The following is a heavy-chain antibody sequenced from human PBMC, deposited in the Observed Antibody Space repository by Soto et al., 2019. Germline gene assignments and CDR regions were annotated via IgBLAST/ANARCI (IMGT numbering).Heavy chain of an antibody. CDR2: INPNSGGT. CDR3: ARNPPCPYCIAVAGTGDGYYYYGMDV. CDR1: GYTFTGYY. Sequence: AASVKVSCKASGYTFTGYYMHWVRQASGQGLEWMGWINPNSGGTNYAQKFQGRVTMTRDTSISTAYMELSRLRSDDTAVYYCARNPPCPYCIAVAGTGDGYYYYGMDVWGQGTTVTVSS. V-gene: IGHV1-2*02. D-gene: IGHD6-19*01. J-gene: IGHJ6*02.